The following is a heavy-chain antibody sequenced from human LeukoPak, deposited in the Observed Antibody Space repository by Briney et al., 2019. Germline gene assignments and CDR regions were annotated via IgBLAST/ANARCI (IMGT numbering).Heavy chain of an antibody. CDR1: GAPISSYY. D-gene: IGHD2-2*01. V-gene: IGHV4-4*07. Sequence: SETLSLTCTVSGAPISSYYWTWIRQPAGKGLEWIGRIYTSGSTNYNPSLKSRVAMSVDTSKNQFSLKLSSVTAADTAVYYCASLSADSSSSRGFDYWGQGTLVTVSS. CDR2: IYTSGST. CDR3: ASLSADSSSSRGFDY. J-gene: IGHJ4*02.